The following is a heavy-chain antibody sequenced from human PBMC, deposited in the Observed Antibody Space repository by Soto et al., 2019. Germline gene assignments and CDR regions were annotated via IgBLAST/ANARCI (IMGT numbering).Heavy chain of an antibody. D-gene: IGHD3-10*01. J-gene: IGHJ5*02. CDR2: IIPILGIA. Sequence: QVQLVQSGAEVKKPGSSVKVSSKASGGTFSSYTISWVRQAPGQGLEWMGRIIPILGIANYAQKFQGRVTITADKSTSTAYMELSSLRSEDTAVYYCASCKYYYGSGSYYNPNWFDPWGQGTLVTVSS. CDR1: GGTFSSYT. CDR3: ASCKYYYGSGSYYNPNWFDP. V-gene: IGHV1-69*02.